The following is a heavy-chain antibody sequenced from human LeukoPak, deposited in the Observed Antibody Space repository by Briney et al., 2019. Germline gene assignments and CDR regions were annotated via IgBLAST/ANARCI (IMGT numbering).Heavy chain of an antibody. Sequence: GGSLRLSCAASGFTFSSYSMNWVRQAPGKGLEWVSSISSSSSYIYYADSVKGRFTISRDNAKNSLYLQMNSLRAEDTAVYYCARDPEGVAARGEGDYWGQGTLVTASS. J-gene: IGHJ4*02. CDR1: GFTFSSYS. CDR3: ARDPEGVAARGEGDY. V-gene: IGHV3-21*01. D-gene: IGHD2-15*01. CDR2: ISSSSSYI.